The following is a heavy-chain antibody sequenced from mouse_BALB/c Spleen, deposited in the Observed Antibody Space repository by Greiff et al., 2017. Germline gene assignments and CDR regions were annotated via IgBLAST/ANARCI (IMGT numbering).Heavy chain of an antibody. CDR1: GFTFSSFG. CDR2: ISSGSSTI. D-gene: IGHD2-4*01. V-gene: IGHV5-17*02. CDR3: ARGDYEGIFAY. J-gene: IGHJ3*01. Sequence: EVMLVDSGGGLVQPGGSRKLSCAASGFTFSSFGMHWVRQAPEKGLEWVAYISSGSSTIYYADTVKGRFTISRDNPKNTLFLQMTSLRSEDTAMYYCARGDYEGIFAYWGQGTLVTVSA.